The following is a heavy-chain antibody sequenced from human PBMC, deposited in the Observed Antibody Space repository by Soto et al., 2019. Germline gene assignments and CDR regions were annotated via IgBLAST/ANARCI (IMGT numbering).Heavy chain of an antibody. CDR2: ISGSGGST. J-gene: IGHJ4*02. Sequence: GGSLRLSCAASGFTFSSYAMSWVRQAPGKGLEWVSAISGSGGSTYYADSVKGRFTISRDNSKNTLYLQMNSLRAEDTAVYYCAKGHDYYDFWSGYYTIDYWGQGTLVTVSS. D-gene: IGHD3-3*01. CDR1: GFTFSSYA. V-gene: IGHV3-23*01. CDR3: AKGHDYYDFWSGYYTIDY.